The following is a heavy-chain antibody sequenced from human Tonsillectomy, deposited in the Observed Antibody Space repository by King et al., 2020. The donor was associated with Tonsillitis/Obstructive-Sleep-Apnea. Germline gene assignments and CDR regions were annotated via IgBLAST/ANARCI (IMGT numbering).Heavy chain of an antibody. CDR3: AREDIYDSSGYADAFDI. CDR1: GFTFSSYA. D-gene: IGHD3-22*01. Sequence: VQLVESGGGVVQPGRSLRLSCAASGFTFSSYAIHWVRQAPGKGLEWVAIISYDGDNKYYADYVKGRFTISRDNSKNTLDLQMNSLRAEDRAVYYCAREDIYDSSGYADAFDIWGQGTMRTVSS. V-gene: IGHV3-30*04. CDR2: ISYDGDNK. J-gene: IGHJ3*02.